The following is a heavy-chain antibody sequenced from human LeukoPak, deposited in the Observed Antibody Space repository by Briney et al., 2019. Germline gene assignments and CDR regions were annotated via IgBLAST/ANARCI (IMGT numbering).Heavy chain of an antibody. J-gene: IGHJ5*02. Sequence: GGSLRLSCAASGFTFDDYAMHWVRQAPGKGLEWVSPISGDGGSTYYADSVKGRFTISRDNSKNSLYLQMNSLRTEDTALYYCAKDGGHNGYYDFWSGSLRGWFDPWGQGTLVTVSS. CDR2: ISGDGGST. CDR1: GFTFDDYA. CDR3: AKDGGHNGYYDFWSGSLRGWFDP. D-gene: IGHD3-3*01. V-gene: IGHV3-43*02.